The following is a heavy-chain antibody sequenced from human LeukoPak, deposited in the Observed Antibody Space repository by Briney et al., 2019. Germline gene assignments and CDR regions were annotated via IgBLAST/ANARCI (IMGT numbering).Heavy chain of an antibody. J-gene: IGHJ3*02. CDR3: AKGIVVVISGNAFDI. CDR2: IRSKANNYAT. CDR1: GFTFSGSV. Sequence: PGGSLRLSCAASGFTFSGSVMHWVRQASGKGLEWVGRIRSKANNYATAYVASVKGRFTISRDDSKNTAFLQMNSLRAEDTAVYYCAKGIVVVISGNAFDIWGQGTMVTVSS. V-gene: IGHV3-73*01. D-gene: IGHD3-22*01.